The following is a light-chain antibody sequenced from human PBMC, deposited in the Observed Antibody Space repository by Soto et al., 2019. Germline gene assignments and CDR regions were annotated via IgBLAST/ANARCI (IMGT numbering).Light chain of an antibody. V-gene: IGKV3-20*01. CDR3: QQYGPSLIT. Sequence: NVLTHSPGTLSFSEWASSKLSFSSSQSVGYSLAWYQRRPGQAPTLLISDASTRAPGIPDRFSGSGSGTDFTLTISRLQPEDYALYYCQQYGPSLITFGQGTRLEI. J-gene: IGKJ5*01. CDR2: DAS. CDR1: QSVGYS.